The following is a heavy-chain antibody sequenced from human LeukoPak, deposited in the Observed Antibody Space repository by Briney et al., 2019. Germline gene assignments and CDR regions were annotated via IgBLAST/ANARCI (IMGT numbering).Heavy chain of an antibody. V-gene: IGHV1-8*01. CDR2: MNPNSGNT. CDR3: ARPMTTVTTFGFDP. Sequence: ASVKVSCKASGYTFTSYDINWVRQATGQGLEWMGWMNPNSGNTGYAQKFQGRVTMTRDTSISTAYMELSSLRSEDTAVYYCARPMTTVTTFGFDPWGQGTLVTVSS. J-gene: IGHJ5*02. D-gene: IGHD4-17*01. CDR1: GYTFTSYD.